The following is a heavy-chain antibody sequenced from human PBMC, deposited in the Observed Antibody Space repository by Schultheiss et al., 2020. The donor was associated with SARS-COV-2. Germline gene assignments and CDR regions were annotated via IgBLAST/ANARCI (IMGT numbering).Heavy chain of an antibody. D-gene: IGHD2-2*01. J-gene: IGHJ4*02. CDR1: GYTLTELS. V-gene: IGHV1-24*01. CDR2: FDPEDGET. Sequence: GESLKISCKVSGYTLTELSMHWVRQAPGKGLEWMGGFDPEDGETIYAQKFQGRVTMTEDTSTDTAYMELSSLRSEDTAVYYCATGSSTSCPGGFDYWGQGTLVTVSS. CDR3: ATGSSTSCPGGFDY.